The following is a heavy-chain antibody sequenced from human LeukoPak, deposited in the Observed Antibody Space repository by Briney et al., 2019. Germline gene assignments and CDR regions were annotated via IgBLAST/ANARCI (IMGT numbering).Heavy chain of an antibody. Sequence: PGGSLRLSCAASGFTFSSYSMNWVRQAPGKGLEWVSSISSSSSHIYYADSVKGRFTISRDNAKNSLYLQMNSLRAEDTAVYYCARGARDYYGSGSYYNSGWFDPWGQGTLVTVSS. CDR1: GFTFSSYS. J-gene: IGHJ5*02. V-gene: IGHV3-21*01. D-gene: IGHD3-10*01. CDR3: ARGARDYYGSGSYYNSGWFDP. CDR2: ISSSSSHI.